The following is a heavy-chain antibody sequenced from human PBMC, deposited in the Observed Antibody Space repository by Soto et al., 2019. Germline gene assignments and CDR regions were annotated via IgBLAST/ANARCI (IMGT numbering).Heavy chain of an antibody. CDR3: ARHQPDYGGNSWYFDY. Sequence: QLQLQESGPGLVKPSETLSLTCTVSGGSISSSSYYWGWIRQPPGKGLEWIGSIYYSGSTYYNPSLKSRVTISVDTSKNQFSLKLGSVTAADTAVYYCARHQPDYGGNSWYFDYWGQGTLVTVSS. CDR1: GGSISSSSYY. CDR2: IYYSGST. D-gene: IGHD4-17*01. V-gene: IGHV4-39*01. J-gene: IGHJ4*02.